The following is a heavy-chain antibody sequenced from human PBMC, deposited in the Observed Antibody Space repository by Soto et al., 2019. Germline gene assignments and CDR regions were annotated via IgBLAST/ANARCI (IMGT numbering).Heavy chain of an antibody. V-gene: IGHV3-23*01. CDR3: AKYSTSWRGGQFDY. Sequence: EVQLLESGGGLVQPGGSLRLSCAASGFTFSSYAMSWVRQAPGKGLEWVLAVSSSGGSTYYADSVKGRFTISRDNSKNTLYLQMNRLRAEDTAVYYCAKYSTSWRGGQFDYWGQGTLVTVSS. CDR2: VSSSGGST. CDR1: GFTFSSYA. D-gene: IGHD6-13*01. J-gene: IGHJ4*02.